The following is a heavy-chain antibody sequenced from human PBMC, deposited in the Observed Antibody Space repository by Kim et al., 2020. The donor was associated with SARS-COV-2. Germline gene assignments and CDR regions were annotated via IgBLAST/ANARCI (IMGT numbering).Heavy chain of an antibody. CDR3: ARERPLRYFFPEYGMDV. J-gene: IGHJ6*02. Sequence: ASVKVSCKASGYTFTSYAMHWVRQAPGQRLEWMGWINAGNGNTKYSQKFQGRVTITRDTSASTAYMELSSLRSEDTAVYYCARERPLRYFFPEYGMDVWGQGTTVTVSS. D-gene: IGHD3-9*01. CDR1: GYTFTSYA. CDR2: INAGNGNT. V-gene: IGHV1-3*01.